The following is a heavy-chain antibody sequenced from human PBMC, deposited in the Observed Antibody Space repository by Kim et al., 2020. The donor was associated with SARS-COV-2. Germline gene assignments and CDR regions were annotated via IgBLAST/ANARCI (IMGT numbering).Heavy chain of an antibody. CDR1: GYTFTGYY. J-gene: IGHJ4*02. CDR3: ARIFDRYPTIGY. Sequence: ASVKVSCKASGYTFTGYYMHWVRQAPGQGLEWMGWINPNSGGTNYAQKFQGRVTMTRDTSISTAYMELSRLRSDDTAVYYCARIFDRYPTIGYWGQGTLVTVSS. V-gene: IGHV1-2*02. D-gene: IGHD3-3*01. CDR2: INPNSGGT.